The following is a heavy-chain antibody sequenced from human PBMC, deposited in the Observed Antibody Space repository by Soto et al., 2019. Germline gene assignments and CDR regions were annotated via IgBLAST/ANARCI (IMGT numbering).Heavy chain of an antibody. J-gene: IGHJ4*02. CDR3: ARHGGNNFEH. CDR2: VHYSGNT. CDR1: GDSVISDHYY. D-gene: IGHD3-16*01. V-gene: IGHV4-39*01. Sequence: QLQLQESGPGLVKPSETLSLSCTVSGDSVISDHYYWAWVRQPPGKGLEWIGNVHYSGNTYQNPSLKSRVIIFLETSRNQASLKLTSVTATDTSVYYGARHGGNNFEHWGQGTLVTVSS.